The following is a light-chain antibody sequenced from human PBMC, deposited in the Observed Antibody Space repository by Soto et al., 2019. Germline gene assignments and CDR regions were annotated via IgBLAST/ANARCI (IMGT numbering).Light chain of an antibody. CDR2: DVS. CDR3: SSYTTSNTRQIV. V-gene: IGLV2-14*01. CDR1: SSDVGGYNY. Sequence: SALTKPASVSRSPGEWITISCNGTSSDVGGYNYVSWYQQHPGKAPKFMIYDVSNRPSGVSNRFSGSKSGNTASLTISGLQAEDEADYCSSYTTSNTRQIVFGTGTKVTVL. J-gene: IGLJ1*01.